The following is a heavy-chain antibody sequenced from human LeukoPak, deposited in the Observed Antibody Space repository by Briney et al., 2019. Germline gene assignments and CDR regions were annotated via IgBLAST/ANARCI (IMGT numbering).Heavy chain of an antibody. D-gene: IGHD5-12*01. Sequence: PGGSLRLSCAASGFTFSTSDMHWVRQAPGKGLEWVALISYDGTNRYYADSVKGRFTISRDNSKNTLYLQMNSLRAEDTAVYHCCSARALYGYSGYDEPYFDYWGQGTLVTVSS. J-gene: IGHJ4*02. CDR1: GFTFSTSD. CDR2: ISYDGTNR. CDR3: CSARALYGYSGYDEPYFDY. V-gene: IGHV3-30*03.